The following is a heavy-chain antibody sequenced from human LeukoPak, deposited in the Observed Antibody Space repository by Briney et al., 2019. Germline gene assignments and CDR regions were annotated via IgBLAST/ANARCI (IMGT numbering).Heavy chain of an antibody. CDR3: ARGLAARRGYYYYYMDV. V-gene: IGHV7-4-1*02. Sequence: ASVKVSCKASGYTFTSYAMNWVRQAPGQGLEWMGWINTNTGNPTYAQGFTGRFVFSLDTSVSTAYLQISSLKAEDTAVYYCARGLAARRGYYYYYMDVWGKGTTVTVSS. CDR2: INTNTGNP. CDR1: GYTFTSYA. J-gene: IGHJ6*03. D-gene: IGHD6-6*01.